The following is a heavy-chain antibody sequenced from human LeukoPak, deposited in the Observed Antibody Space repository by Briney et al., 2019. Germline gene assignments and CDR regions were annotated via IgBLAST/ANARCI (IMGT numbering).Heavy chain of an antibody. CDR1: GFTFDDYA. D-gene: IGHD2-2*01. Sequence: PGASLRLSCAASGFTFDDYAMHWVRQAPGKGLEWVSGISWNSGSIGYADSVKGRFTISRDNAKNSLYLQMNSLRAEDTALYYCAKGRDKYQLLSKNWFDPWGQGTLVTVSS. CDR3: AKGRDKYQLLSKNWFDP. V-gene: IGHV3-9*01. J-gene: IGHJ5*02. CDR2: ISWNSGSI.